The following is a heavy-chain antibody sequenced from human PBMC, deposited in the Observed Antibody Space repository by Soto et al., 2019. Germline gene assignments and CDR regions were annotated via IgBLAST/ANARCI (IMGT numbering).Heavy chain of an antibody. CDR2: IIPIFGTA. CDR3: ARPSSSSWGQQCGMDV. D-gene: IGHD6-13*01. Sequence: QVQLVQSGAEVKKPGSSVKVSCKASGGTFSSYAISWVRQAPGQGLEWMGGIIPIFGTANYAQKFQGRVAITADKSTGTAYMKLGSLRSEDTGVYYCARPSSSSWGQQCGMDVWGQGTTVTVSS. V-gene: IGHV1-69*06. CDR1: GGTFSSYA. J-gene: IGHJ6*02.